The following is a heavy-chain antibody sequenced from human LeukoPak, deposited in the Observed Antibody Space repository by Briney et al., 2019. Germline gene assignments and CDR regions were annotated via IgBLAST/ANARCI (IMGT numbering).Heavy chain of an antibody. V-gene: IGHV1-69*13. J-gene: IGHJ5*02. CDR3: AALGYCSSTSCKEGSWFDP. CDR2: IIPIFGTA. Sequence: ASVKVSCKASGGTFSSYAISWVRQAPGQGLEWMGGIIPIFGTANYAQKFQGRVTITADESTSTAYMELSSLRSEDTAVYYCAALGYCSSTSCKEGSWFDPWGQGTLVTVSS. CDR1: GGTFSSYA. D-gene: IGHD2-2*01.